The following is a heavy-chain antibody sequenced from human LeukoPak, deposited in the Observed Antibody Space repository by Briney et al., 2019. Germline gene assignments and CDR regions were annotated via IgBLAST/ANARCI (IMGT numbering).Heavy chain of an antibody. V-gene: IGHV5-51*01. D-gene: IGHD6-6*01. CDR3: ARPRDSSSSYYFDS. CDR2: IYPGDSDT. Sequence: GESLKISCKGSGYTFTSFWIGWVRQMPGKGLELVVIIYPGDSDTRYSPSFQGQVTISADKSISTAYLQWSSLKASDTAVYYCARPRDSSSSYYFDSWGQGTRVTVSS. CDR1: GYTFTSFW. J-gene: IGHJ4*02.